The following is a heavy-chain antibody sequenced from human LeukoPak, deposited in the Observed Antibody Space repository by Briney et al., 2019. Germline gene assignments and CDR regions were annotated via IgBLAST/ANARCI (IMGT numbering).Heavy chain of an antibody. J-gene: IGHJ4*02. CDR1: GGSFSGYY. Sequence: SETLSLTCAVYGGSFSGYYWSWIRQPPGKGLEWIGEISHSGSTNYNPSLKSRVTISVDTSKNQFSLKLSSVTAADTAVYYCARIPPTVVTAYYFDYWGQGTLVTVSS. CDR2: ISHSGST. V-gene: IGHV4-34*01. D-gene: IGHD4-23*01. CDR3: ARIPPTVVTAYYFDY.